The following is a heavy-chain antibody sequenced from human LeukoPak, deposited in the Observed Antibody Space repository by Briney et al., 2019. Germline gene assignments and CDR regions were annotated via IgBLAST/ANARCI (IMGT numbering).Heavy chain of an antibody. J-gene: IGHJ4*02. Sequence: RPGGSLRLSCGASGFTFSNYWMTWVRQAPGKGLEWVAHINQDGSEEHYMDSVKARFTISRDNAKNSLSLRMNSLTAEDTAVYYCVRDGGVSGYDLLDYWGQGTLVTVSS. D-gene: IGHD5-12*01. CDR2: INQDGSEE. CDR1: GFTFSNYW. CDR3: VRDGGVSGYDLLDY. V-gene: IGHV3-7*01.